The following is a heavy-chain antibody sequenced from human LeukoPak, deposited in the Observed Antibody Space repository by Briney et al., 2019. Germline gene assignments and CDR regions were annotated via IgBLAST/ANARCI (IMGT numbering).Heavy chain of an antibody. CDR2: IDDTGFT. J-gene: IGHJ6*03. CDR3: ARGTTVATRHYYSYYMDA. CDR1: GASMSDHS. Sequence: SETLSLTCSVSGASMSDHSWSWIRQPPGKGLEWIANIDDTGFTNDNPSLKSRVTSSIDTSKNQFSLRLTSVTAADTAVYYCARGTTVATRHYYSYYMDAWGRGTTVTVSS. V-gene: IGHV4-59*11. D-gene: IGHD4-23*01.